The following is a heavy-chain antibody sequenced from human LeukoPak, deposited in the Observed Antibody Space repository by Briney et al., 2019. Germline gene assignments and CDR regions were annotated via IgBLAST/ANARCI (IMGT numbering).Heavy chain of an antibody. CDR2: ISSSSSYI. CDR3: ARETSGSYSYYFDY. CDR1: GFTFSSYG. V-gene: IGHV3-21*01. Sequence: PGGSLRLSCAASGFTFSSYGMHWVRQAPGKGLEWVSSISSSSSYIYYADSMKGRFTISRDNAKNSLYLQMNSLRAEDTAVYYCARETSGSYSYYFDYWGQGTLVTVSS. J-gene: IGHJ4*02. D-gene: IGHD1-26*01.